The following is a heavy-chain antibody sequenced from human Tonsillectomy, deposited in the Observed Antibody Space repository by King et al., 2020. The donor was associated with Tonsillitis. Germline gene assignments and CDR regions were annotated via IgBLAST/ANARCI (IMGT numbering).Heavy chain of an antibody. D-gene: IGHD5-18*01. CDR2: IYYSGST. CDR3: ASPKPSGYSFGPFDY. CDR1: GGSINSGSYY. V-gene: IGHV4-39*07. Sequence: QLQESGPGLVKPSETLSLTCTVSGGSINSGSYYWGWIRQPPGKGLEWIGSIYYSGSTYYNPSLKSRVTISVDTSKNQFSLKLGSVTAADTAVYYCASPKPSGYSFGPFDYWGQGTLVTVSS. J-gene: IGHJ4*02.